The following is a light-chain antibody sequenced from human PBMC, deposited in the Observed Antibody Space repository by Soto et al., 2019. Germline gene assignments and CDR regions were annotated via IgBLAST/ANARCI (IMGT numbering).Light chain of an antibody. CDR2: DAS. CDR1: QSVSSY. Sequence: EIVLTQSPATLSLSPGERATLSCRASQSVSSYLAWYQQKPGQAPRLLIYDASNRATGIPARFSGSGSGTAFTRTIRSLEPEDFAVYYCQQRSNWPPRYTFGQGTKLEIK. V-gene: IGKV3-11*01. CDR3: QQRSNWPPRYT. J-gene: IGKJ2*01.